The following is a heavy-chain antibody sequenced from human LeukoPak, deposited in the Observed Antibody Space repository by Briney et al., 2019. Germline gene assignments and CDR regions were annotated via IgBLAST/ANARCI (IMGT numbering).Heavy chain of an antibody. D-gene: IGHD5-18*01. J-gene: IGHJ4*01. Sequence: GGSLRLSCAASGFTFSSYSMNWVRQAPAKGLEWVSYISSSSSTIYYADSVKGRFTISRDNAKNSLYLQVNSLRAEDTAVYYCARDREYSYGRKDYWGHGTLVTVSS. CDR3: ARDREYSYGRKDY. V-gene: IGHV3-48*01. CDR1: GFTFSSYS. CDR2: ISSSSSTI.